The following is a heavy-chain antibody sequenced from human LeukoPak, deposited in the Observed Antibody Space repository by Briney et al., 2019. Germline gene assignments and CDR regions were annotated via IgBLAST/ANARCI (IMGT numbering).Heavy chain of an antibody. CDR1: GFTFSSYG. CDR3: AKPARQYSNYPHYFDY. D-gene: IGHD4-11*01. V-gene: IGHV3-30*02. CDR2: IRYDGSNK. Sequence: GGSLRLSCAASGFTFSSYGMHWVRQAPGKGLEWVAFIRYDGSNKYYADSVKGRFTISRDNSKNTLYLQMNSLRAEDTAVYYCAKPARQYSNYPHYFDYWGQGTLVTVSS. J-gene: IGHJ4*02.